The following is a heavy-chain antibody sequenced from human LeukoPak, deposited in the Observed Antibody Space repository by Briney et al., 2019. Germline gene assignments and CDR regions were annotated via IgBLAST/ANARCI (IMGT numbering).Heavy chain of an antibody. CDR1: GFTFSSYA. Sequence: QPGGSLRLSCAASGFTFSSYAMSWVRQAPGKGLEWVSAISGSGGSTYYADSVKGRFTISRDNSKNTLYLQMNSLRAEETAMYYCARAPGGFHGDYSPIAYWGQGTLVTVSS. J-gene: IGHJ4*02. V-gene: IGHV3-23*01. CDR3: ARAPGGFHGDYSPIAY. D-gene: IGHD4-17*01. CDR2: ISGSGGST.